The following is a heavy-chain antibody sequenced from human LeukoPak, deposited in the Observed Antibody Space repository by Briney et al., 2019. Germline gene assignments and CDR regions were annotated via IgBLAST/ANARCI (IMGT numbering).Heavy chain of an antibody. CDR2: INHSGSA. D-gene: IGHD2-2*01. CDR3: ARVIVPAASNYYYYGMDV. Sequence: SETLSLTCAVYGGSFSGYYWSWIRQPPGKGLEWIGEINHSGSANYNPSLKSRVTISVDTSKNQFSLKLSSVTAADTAVYYCARVIVPAASNYYYYGMDVWGQGTTVTVSS. J-gene: IGHJ6*02. CDR1: GGSFSGYY. V-gene: IGHV4-34*01.